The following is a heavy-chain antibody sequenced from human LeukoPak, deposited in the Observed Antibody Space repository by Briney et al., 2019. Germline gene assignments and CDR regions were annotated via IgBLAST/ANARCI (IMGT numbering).Heavy chain of an antibody. CDR3: ARAPAFYTAMDPLFDY. V-gene: IGHV1-18*01. CDR2: ISAYNGNT. J-gene: IGHJ4*02. D-gene: IGHD5-18*01. CDR1: GYTFTSYG. Sequence: ASVKVSCKASGYTFTSYGISWVRQAPGQGLEWMGWISAYNGNTNYAQKLQGRVTMTTDTSTSTAYMELRSLRSDDTAVYYCARAPAFYTAMDPLFDYWGQGTLVTVSS.